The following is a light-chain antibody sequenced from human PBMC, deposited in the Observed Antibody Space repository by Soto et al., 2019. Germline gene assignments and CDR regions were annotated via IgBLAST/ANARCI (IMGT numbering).Light chain of an antibody. CDR2: GAS. CDR3: HHEKNWPWT. V-gene: IGKV3-15*01. J-gene: IGKJ1*01. CDR1: QSVSRY. Sequence: EIVLTQSPASLSVSPGERVTLSCTASQSVSRYLAWYQQIPGQPPRLLIHGASTGAIGVPDRFSGTGSGTEFTXTIGTLQYEDYALDYCHHEKNWPWTFGQGTKVDIK.